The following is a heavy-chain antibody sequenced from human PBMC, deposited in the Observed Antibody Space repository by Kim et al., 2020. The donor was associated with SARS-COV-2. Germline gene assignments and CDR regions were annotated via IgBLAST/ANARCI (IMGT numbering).Heavy chain of an antibody. CDR2: ISAYNGNT. Sequence: ASVKVSCKASGYTFTSYGISWVRQAPGQGLEWMGWISAYNGNTNYAQKLQGRVTMTTDTSTSTAYMELRSLRSDDTAVYYCARDVLYSSLGWFDPWGQGTLVTVSS. J-gene: IGHJ5*02. CDR1: GYTFTSYG. CDR3: ARDVLYSSLGWFDP. V-gene: IGHV1-18*01. D-gene: IGHD6-6*01.